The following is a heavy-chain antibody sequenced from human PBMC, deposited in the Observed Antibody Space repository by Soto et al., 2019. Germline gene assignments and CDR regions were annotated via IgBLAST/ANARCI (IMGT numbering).Heavy chain of an antibody. Sequence: EVHLVESGGDLVQPGGSLRLSCAASGFTFSDHYMDWVRQAPGKGLEWVGRTRNKANSYTTEYAASVKGRFTISRDDSKISLFLQMNSLKTEDTAVYYCARELMTTVTYFDYWGQGTLVTVSS. J-gene: IGHJ4*02. CDR1: GFTFSDHY. CDR3: ARELMTTVTYFDY. CDR2: TRNKANSYTT. V-gene: IGHV3-72*01. D-gene: IGHD4-17*01.